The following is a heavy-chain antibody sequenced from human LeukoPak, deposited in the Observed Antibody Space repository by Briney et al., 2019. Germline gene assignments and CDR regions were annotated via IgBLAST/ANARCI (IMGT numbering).Heavy chain of an antibody. CDR1: GGSFSGYY. Sequence: SETLSLTCAVYGGSFSGYYWSWIRQPPGKGLEWIGEINHSGSTNYNPSLKSRVTISVDTSKNQFSLKLSSVTAADTAVYYCARGLKWQWLVRAYYFDYWGQGTLVTVSS. J-gene: IGHJ4*02. V-gene: IGHV4-34*01. D-gene: IGHD6-19*01. CDR3: ARGLKWQWLVRAYYFDY. CDR2: INHSGST.